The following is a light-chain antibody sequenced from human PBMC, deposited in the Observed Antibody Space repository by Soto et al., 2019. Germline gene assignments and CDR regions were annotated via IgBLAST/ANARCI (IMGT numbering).Light chain of an antibody. CDR3: VSYTDTDTLV. CDR2: EVT. Sequence: ALTQPASVSGSRGQSIIISCVGRDTDVGQDKSVSWYQQGPGQAPKLLIFEVTNRPSGVSKRFSGSRSGNTASLTISGLQPDDEGDYFCVSYTDTDTLVFGTGTKVTVL. CDR1: DTDVGQDKS. J-gene: IGLJ1*01. V-gene: IGLV2-14*01.